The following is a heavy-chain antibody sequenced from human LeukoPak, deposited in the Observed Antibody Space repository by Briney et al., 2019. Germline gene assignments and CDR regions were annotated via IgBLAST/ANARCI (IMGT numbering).Heavy chain of an antibody. CDR2: ISYDGSNK. V-gene: IGHV3-30*03. J-gene: IGHJ4*02. CDR3: ARDKTDYGDYRLFDY. D-gene: IGHD4-17*01. CDR1: GFTFSSYG. Sequence: GGSLRLSCAASGFTFSSYGMHWVRQAPGKGLEWVAVISYDGSNKYYADSVKGRFTISRDNSKNTLYLQMNSLRAEDTAVYYCARDKTDYGDYRLFDYWGQGTLVTVSS.